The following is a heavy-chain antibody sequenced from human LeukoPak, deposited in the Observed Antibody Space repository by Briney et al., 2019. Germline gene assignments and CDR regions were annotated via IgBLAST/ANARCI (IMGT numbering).Heavy chain of an antibody. CDR1: GFTFTSSA. CDR3: AADGRATYDYVWGGYPNYYYYYGMDV. J-gene: IGHJ6*02. CDR2: IVVGSGNT. V-gene: IGHV1-58*01. Sequence: SVKVSCKASGFTFTSSAVQWVRQARGQRLEWIGWIVVGSGNTNYAQKFQERVTITRDMSTSTAYMELSSLRSEDTAVYYCAADGRATYDYVWGGYPNYYYYYGMDVWGQGTTVTVSS. D-gene: IGHD3-16*02.